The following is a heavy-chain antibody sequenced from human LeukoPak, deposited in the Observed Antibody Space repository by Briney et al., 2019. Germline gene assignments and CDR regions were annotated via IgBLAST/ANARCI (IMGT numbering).Heavy chain of an antibody. J-gene: IGHJ5*02. D-gene: IGHD2/OR15-2a*01. V-gene: IGHV3-23*01. CDR2: ISNDGGGT. Sequence: PGGFLRLSCAASGFIFNNYGLIWVRQAPGKGLEWVSAISNDGGGTTYADFVKGRFTISRDNSKSTLFLQMNSLRAEDTALYYCAKGGSAYFLDLWGQGTLVTVSS. CDR1: GFIFNNYG. CDR3: AKGGSAYFLDL.